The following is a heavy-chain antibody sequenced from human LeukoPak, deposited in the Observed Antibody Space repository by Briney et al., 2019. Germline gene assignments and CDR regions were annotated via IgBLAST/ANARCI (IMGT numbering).Heavy chain of an antibody. CDR2: IYSGGST. CDR1: GGSISSYY. CDR3: ARSALEQQMGLDYVDY. D-gene: IGHD6-13*01. Sequence: SGTLCLSCTASGGSISSYYLSWVRQPPGKGLEWISLIYSGGSTNYTPSLKSRFTISGDTSKNKLSLKLSSVTAADTAVYYCARSALEQQMGLDYVDYWGQGTLVTVSS. V-gene: IGHV4-4*07. J-gene: IGHJ4*02.